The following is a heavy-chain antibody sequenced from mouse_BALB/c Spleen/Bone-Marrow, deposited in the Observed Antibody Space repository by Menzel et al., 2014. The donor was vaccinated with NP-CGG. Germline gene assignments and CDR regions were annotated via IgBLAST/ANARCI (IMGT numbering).Heavy chain of an antibody. V-gene: IGHV1-9*01. CDR2: ILPGSGST. CDR3: ARGLWLRRSYYAMDY. Sequence: VQGVESGAELMKPGASVKISCKATGYTFSSYRIEWVKQRPGHGLEWIGEILPGSGSTNYNEKFKGKATFTADTSSNTAYMQLSSLTSEDSAVYYCARGLWLRRSYYAMDYWGQGTSVTVSS. J-gene: IGHJ4*01. CDR1: GYTFSSYR. D-gene: IGHD2-2*01.